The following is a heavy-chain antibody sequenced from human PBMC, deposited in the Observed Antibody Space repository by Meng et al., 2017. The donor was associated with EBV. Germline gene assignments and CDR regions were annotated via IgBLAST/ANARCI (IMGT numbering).Heavy chain of an antibody. V-gene: IGHV3-15*07. CDR2: IKSQAEDEAT. D-gene: IGHD5-12*01. J-gene: IGHJ4*02. Sequence: VWSRGSLVKPGGSPGLSFACACFIFKNAWTTWVLQAPGKGLEWVGRIKSQAEDEATDYAAPVRGRFTISRDDSKNTVYLQMNSLRIEDTAVYYCSTDQRGGRRDLDYWGQGTLVTVS. CDR3: STDQRGGRRDLDY. CDR1: CFIFKNAW.